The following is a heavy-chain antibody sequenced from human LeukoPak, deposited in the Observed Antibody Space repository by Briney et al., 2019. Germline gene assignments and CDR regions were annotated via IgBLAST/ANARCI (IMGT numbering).Heavy chain of an antibody. J-gene: IGHJ4*02. Sequence: PSETLSLTCAVSGYSISSGYYWGWIRQPPGKGLEWIGSIYHSGSTYYNPSLKSRVTISVDTSKNQFSLKLSSVTAADTAVYYCARPSRRLGATYCSGGSCYSFPFDYWGQGTLVTVSS. CDR3: ARPSRRLGATYCSGGSCYSFPFDY. CDR1: GYSISSGYY. CDR2: IYHSGST. D-gene: IGHD2-15*01. V-gene: IGHV4-38-2*01.